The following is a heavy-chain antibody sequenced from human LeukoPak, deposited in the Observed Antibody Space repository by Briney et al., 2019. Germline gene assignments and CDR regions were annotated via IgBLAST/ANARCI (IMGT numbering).Heavy chain of an antibody. CDR1: GGSISSYY. Sequence: PSETLSLTCTVSGGSISSYYWSWIRQPAGKGLEWIGRIYTSGSTNYNPSLKSRVTMSVDTSKNQFSLKLRSVTAADTAVYYCARTGYYYDSSGYYSDYWGQGTLVTVSS. V-gene: IGHV4-4*07. CDR3: ARTGYYYDSSGYYSDY. J-gene: IGHJ4*02. CDR2: IYTSGST. D-gene: IGHD3-22*01.